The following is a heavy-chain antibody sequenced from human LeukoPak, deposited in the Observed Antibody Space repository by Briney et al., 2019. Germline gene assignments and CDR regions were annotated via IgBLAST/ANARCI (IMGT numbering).Heavy chain of an antibody. D-gene: IGHD6-25*01. Sequence: PSETLSLTCTVSNGSISSGGYYWNWIRQHAGKGLEWIGYIYYSGSTYYNPSLKSRVTISIHTSQNQFSLKLRSVTAADTAVYYCARSGYDLLGNDYWGQGTLVTASS. CDR1: NGSISSGGYY. CDR2: IYYSGST. V-gene: IGHV4-31*03. J-gene: IGHJ4*02. CDR3: ARSGYDLLGNDY.